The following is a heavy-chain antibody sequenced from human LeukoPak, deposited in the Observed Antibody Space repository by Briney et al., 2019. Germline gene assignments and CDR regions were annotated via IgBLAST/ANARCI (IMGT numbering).Heavy chain of an antibody. D-gene: IGHD6-19*01. CDR2: ISYDGSSE. CDR3: AKDSDIAVAGTDDAFDL. V-gene: IGHV3-30*18. J-gene: IGHJ3*01. CDR1: GFTFSSYG. Sequence: GGSLRLTCAASGFTFSSYGMHWVRQAPGKGLQWVAVISYDGSSEYYADSVKGRFIISRDNSKNTLYLQVNSLRAEDTAVYYCAKDSDIAVAGTDDAFDLWGQGTMVTVSS.